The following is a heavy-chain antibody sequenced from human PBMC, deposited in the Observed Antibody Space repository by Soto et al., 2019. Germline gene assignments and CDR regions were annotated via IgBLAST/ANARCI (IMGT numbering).Heavy chain of an antibody. Sequence: SETLSLTCTGSGGSISSNNYYWGWIRQPPGKGLEWIGSIYYGGGTYYNPSLKSRVTRSADTSKNQFFLTLSSVTAADTAVYYCARPRHYGSGSSVPTREYAMDVWGQGTTVTVSS. D-gene: IGHD3-10*01. CDR3: ARPRHYGSGSSVPTREYAMDV. V-gene: IGHV4-39*01. J-gene: IGHJ6*02. CDR1: GGSISSNNYY. CDR2: IYYGGGT.